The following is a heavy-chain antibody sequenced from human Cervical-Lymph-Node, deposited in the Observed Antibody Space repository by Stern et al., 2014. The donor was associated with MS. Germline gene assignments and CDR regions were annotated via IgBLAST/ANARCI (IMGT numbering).Heavy chain of an antibody. Sequence: DQLVASGAEVKKPGSSAKVSCKASGGTFSNYATSWVRQAPGQGLEWMGGIVPLFGKPNYAQKFQGRVTITADESTSAAYMDLSSLRSEDPAVYYCASPLTATSVPFGYYGMDVWGQGTTVTVS. J-gene: IGHJ6*02. CDR2: IVPLFGKP. D-gene: IGHD4-17*01. CDR1: GGTFSNYA. CDR3: ASPLTATSVPFGYYGMDV. V-gene: IGHV1-69*01.